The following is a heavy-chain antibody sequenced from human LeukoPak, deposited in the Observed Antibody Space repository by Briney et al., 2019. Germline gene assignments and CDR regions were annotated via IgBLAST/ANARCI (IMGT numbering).Heavy chain of an antibody. CDR2: ISSSGDRT. CDR3: AKDRPXYHESNGHYYXXNXDY. V-gene: IGHV3-23*01. J-gene: IGHJ4*02. D-gene: IGHD3-22*01. Sequence: PGGSLRLSCAASGFTFSTYAMSWVRQAPGKGLEWVSSISSSGDRTFYADSVKDRFTISRDNSEYTLYLQMSRLRAEDTAVYYCAKDRPXYHESNGHYYXXNXDYWGQXXXVXXSS. CDR1: GFTFSTYA.